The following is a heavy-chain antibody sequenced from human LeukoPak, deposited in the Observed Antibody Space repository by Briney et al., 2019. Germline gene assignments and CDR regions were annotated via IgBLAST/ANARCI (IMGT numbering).Heavy chain of an antibody. J-gene: IGHJ5*02. V-gene: IGHV3-30*02. CDR2: IRYDGSNK. Sequence: QPGGSLRLSCAASGFTFSNYGMHWVRQAPGKGLEWVAFIRYDGSNKCYADSVKGRFTISRDNSKNTLYLQMNSLRAEETAEYYCARARKPGGITMIRGVKDRGWFDPWGQGTLVTVSS. CDR1: GFTFSNYG. D-gene: IGHD3-10*01. CDR3: ARARKPGGITMIRGVKDRGWFDP.